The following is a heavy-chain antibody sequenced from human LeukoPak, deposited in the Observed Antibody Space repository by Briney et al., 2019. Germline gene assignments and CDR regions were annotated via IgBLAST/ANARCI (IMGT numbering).Heavy chain of an antibody. J-gene: IGHJ6*03. V-gene: IGHV4-34*01. Sequence: SETLSLTCAVYGGSFSGYYWSWIRQPPGKALEWIGEINHNGSTNYNPSLKSRVTISVDTSKNQFSLKLSSVTAADTAVYYCARREAGTNYYYYYMDVWGKGTTVTVSS. D-gene: IGHD6-13*01. CDR1: GGSFSGYY. CDR2: INHNGST. CDR3: ARREAGTNYYYYYMDV.